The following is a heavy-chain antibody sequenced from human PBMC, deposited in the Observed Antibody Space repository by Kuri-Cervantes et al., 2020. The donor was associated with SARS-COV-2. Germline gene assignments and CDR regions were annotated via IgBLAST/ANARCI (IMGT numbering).Heavy chain of an antibody. CDR2: ISYDGNNK. CDR3: AKGHYDFWSGYDDAFDI. J-gene: IGHJ3*02. Sequence: GGSLRLSCAASGFTFSSYAMHWVRQAPGKGLEWVTVISYDGNNKYYADSVKGRFTISRDNSKNTLYLQMNSLRAEDTAVYYCAKGHYDFWSGYDDAFDIWGQGTMVTVSS. V-gene: IGHV3-30-3*01. D-gene: IGHD3-3*01. CDR1: GFTFSSYA.